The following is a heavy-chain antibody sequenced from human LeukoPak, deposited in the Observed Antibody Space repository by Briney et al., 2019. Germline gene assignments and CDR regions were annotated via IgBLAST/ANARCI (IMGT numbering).Heavy chain of an antibody. CDR2: IYTSGST. V-gene: IGHV4-61*02. CDR1: GDSIGSADYY. CDR3: ARESDLSHYDRTDY. J-gene: IGHJ4*02. Sequence: NPSQTLSLTCTVSGDSIGSADYYWSWIRQPAGKGLEWIGRIYTSGSTNYNPTLKSRVTISADTSKNQFFLKLSSVTAADTAVYYCARESDLSHYDRTDYWGQGTLVTVSS. D-gene: IGHD3-22*01.